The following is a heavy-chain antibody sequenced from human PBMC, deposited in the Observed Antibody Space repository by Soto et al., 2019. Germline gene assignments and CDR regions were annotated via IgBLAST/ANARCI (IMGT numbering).Heavy chain of an antibody. D-gene: IGHD3-22*01. CDR1: GYTFTSYA. Sequence: ASVKVSCKASGYTFTSYAMHWVRQAPGQRLEWMGWINAGNGNTKYSQKFQGRVTMTTDTSTSTAYMELRSLRSDDTAVYYCARIRGYYDSSGSTDYWGQRTLVTVSS. CDR2: INAGNGNT. J-gene: IGHJ4*02. V-gene: IGHV1-3*01. CDR3: ARIRGYYDSSGSTDY.